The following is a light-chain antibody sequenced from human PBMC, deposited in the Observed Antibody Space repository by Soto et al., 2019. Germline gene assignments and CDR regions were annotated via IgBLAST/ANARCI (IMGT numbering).Light chain of an antibody. J-gene: IGKJ4*01. CDR1: ESFDIW. Sequence: GDRVTITCRASESFDIWLAWYQQKPGKAPKVLIYDVSNLESGVPSRFSGSGSGTEFTLTINSLQPDDFASYYCQQYYRYPLTFGGGTTVEIK. V-gene: IGKV1-5*01. CDR3: QQYYRYPLT. CDR2: DVS.